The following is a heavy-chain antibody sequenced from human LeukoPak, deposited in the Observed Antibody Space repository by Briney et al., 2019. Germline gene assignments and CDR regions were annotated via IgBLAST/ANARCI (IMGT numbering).Heavy chain of an antibody. CDR3: ARAHYYYDSSGYSEFDAFDI. CDR2: INPNSGGT. V-gene: IGHV1-2*02. Sequence: ASVKVSCKASGYTFTGYYMHWVRQAPGQGLEWMGWINPNSGGTNYAQKFQDRVTMTRDTSISTAYMELSRLRSDDTAVYYCARAHYYYDSSGYSEFDAFDIWGQGTMVTVSS. CDR1: GYTFTGYY. D-gene: IGHD3-22*01. J-gene: IGHJ3*02.